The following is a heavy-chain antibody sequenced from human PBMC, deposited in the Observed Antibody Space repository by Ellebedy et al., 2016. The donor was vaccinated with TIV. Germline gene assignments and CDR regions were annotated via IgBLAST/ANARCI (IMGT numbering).Heavy chain of an antibody. CDR3: ATMAVSGTSY. D-gene: IGHD6-19*01. CDR2: INVNSGGT. J-gene: IGHJ4*02. Sequence: AASVKVSCKASGYTFTGQYVHWVRQAPGQGLEWTGWINVNSGGTNYAQKFQGRVTMTRDTSISTAHMELTRLGFDDMAVYYCATMAVSGTSYWGQGTLVTVSS. V-gene: IGHV1-2*02. CDR1: GYTFTGQY.